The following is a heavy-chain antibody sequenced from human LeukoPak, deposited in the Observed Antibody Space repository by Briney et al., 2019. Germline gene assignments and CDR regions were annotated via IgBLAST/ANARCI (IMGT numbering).Heavy chain of an antibody. CDR3: ASVLSKQYYDFWSIDYYFGY. J-gene: IGHJ4*02. V-gene: IGHV4-38-2*02. CDR1: GYSISSGYY. Sequence: SETLSLTCTVSGYSISSGYYWGWIRQPPGKGLEWIGSIYHSGSTYYNPSLKSRVTISVDTSKNQFSLILSSVTAADTAVYYCASVLSKQYYDFWSIDYYFGYWGQGTLVTVSS. D-gene: IGHD3-3*01. CDR2: IYHSGST.